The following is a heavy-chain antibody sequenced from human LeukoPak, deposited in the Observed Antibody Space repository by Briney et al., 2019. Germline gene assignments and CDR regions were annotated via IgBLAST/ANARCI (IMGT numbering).Heavy chain of an antibody. CDR1: GFTFTNHW. CDR3: AKDIKYSSGEKYGMDV. V-gene: IGHV3-74*01. D-gene: IGHD6-19*01. Sequence: GGSLRLSCAASGFTFTNHWMHWVRQAPGKGLVWVSRIRPDGRETNHADSVKGRFTISRDNAKNTLYLQMNSLRAEDTALYYCAKDIKYSSGEKYGMDVWGQGTTVTVSS. CDR2: IRPDGRET. J-gene: IGHJ6*02.